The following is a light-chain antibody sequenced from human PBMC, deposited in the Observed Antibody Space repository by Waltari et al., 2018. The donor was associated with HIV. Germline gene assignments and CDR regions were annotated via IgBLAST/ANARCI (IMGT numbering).Light chain of an antibody. V-gene: IGLV2-14*01. CDR3: TSYISGTSPV. CDR1: DLNDNEY. CDR2: EVT. J-gene: IGLJ2*01. Sequence: QSALTQPASVSGSPGQSIPIPCDLNDNEYVSWYQRHPGKAPKVIIYEVTNRPSGLSNRFSGSKSGNTATLTISGLQPEDEADYFCTSYISGTSPVFGRGTRVTVL.